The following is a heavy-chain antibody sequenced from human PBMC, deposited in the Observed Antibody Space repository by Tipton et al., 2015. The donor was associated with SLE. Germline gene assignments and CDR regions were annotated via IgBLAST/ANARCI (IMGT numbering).Heavy chain of an antibody. D-gene: IGHD7-27*01. CDR1: GGSFSGYY. CDR3: ARVPPDWGGDYYMDV. CDR2: INHSGST. V-gene: IGHV4-34*01. Sequence: TPSLTCAVYGGSFSGYYWSWIRQPPGKGLEWIGEINHSGSTNYNPSLKSRATISVDTSKNQFSLKLSSVTAADTAVFYCARVPPDWGGDYYMDVWGKGTTVTVSS. J-gene: IGHJ6*03.